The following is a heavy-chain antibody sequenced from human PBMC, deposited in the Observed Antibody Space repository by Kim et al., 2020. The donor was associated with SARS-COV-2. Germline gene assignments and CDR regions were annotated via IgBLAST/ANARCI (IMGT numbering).Heavy chain of an antibody. CDR1: GYTLTELS. Sequence: ASVKVSCKVSGYTLTELSMHWVRQAPGKGLEWMGVFDPEDGETIYAQKFQGRVTMTEDTSTDTAYMELSSLRSEDTVVYYCATGSITIFGVVPRYGMDVWGQGTTVTVSS. V-gene: IGHV1-24*01. CDR3: ATGSITIFGVVPRYGMDV. J-gene: IGHJ6*02. CDR2: FDPEDGET. D-gene: IGHD3-3*01.